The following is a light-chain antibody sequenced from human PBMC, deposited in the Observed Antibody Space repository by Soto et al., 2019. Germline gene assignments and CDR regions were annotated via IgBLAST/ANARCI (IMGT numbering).Light chain of an antibody. V-gene: IGLV2-14*03. Sequence: QPALTQPASVSGSPGQSITISCTGTSSDVGGYNYVSWYQQHPGKAPKLMIYDVDVRPSGVSNRFSGSKSGNTASLTISGLQTQDEADYYCTSYTIINTVVFGGGTKLTVL. J-gene: IGLJ2*01. CDR1: SSDVGGYNY. CDR3: TSYTIINTVV. CDR2: DVD.